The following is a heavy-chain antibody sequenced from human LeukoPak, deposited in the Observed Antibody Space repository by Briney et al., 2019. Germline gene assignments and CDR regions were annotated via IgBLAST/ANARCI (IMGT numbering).Heavy chain of an antibody. CDR2: IYYSGST. D-gene: IGHD5-12*01. CDR3: AREIVATIGTHSAGVDV. V-gene: IGHV4-31*03. Sequence: SETLSLTCTVSGGSISSGGYYWSWIRQHPGKGLEWIGYIYYSGSTYYNPSLKSRVTISVDTSKNQFSLKPSSVTAADTAVYYCAREIVATIGTHSAGVDVWGQGTTVTVSS. CDR1: GGSISSGGYY. J-gene: IGHJ6*02.